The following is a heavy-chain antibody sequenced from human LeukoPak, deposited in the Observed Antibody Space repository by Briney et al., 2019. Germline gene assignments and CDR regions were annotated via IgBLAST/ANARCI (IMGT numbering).Heavy chain of an antibody. D-gene: IGHD5-18*01. CDR3: VRDPKRGFSYGWGAFDI. CDR1: GFTFSSCA. Sequence: GGSLRLSCAASGFTFSSCALHWVRQAPGKGLEWVAIISYDGNNKYYADSVKGRFIISRDNSKSTLYLQMNSLRVEDTAVYFCVRDPKRGFSYGWGAFDIWGQGTMVSVSS. V-gene: IGHV3-30-3*01. CDR2: ISYDGNNK. J-gene: IGHJ3*02.